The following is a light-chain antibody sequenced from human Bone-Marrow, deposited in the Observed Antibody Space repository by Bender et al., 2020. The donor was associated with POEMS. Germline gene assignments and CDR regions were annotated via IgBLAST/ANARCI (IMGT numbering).Light chain of an antibody. J-gene: IGLJ3*02. CDR3: AVWDDSLNGWV. CDR2: SSH. CDR1: SSNIGAHA. Sequence: QSVLTQPPSASGTPGQRVTISCSGGSSNIGAHAVIWYQHLPGTAPKLLIYSSHRRPSEVPDRFSDSRSGASAPLAISGLQSEDEADYYCAVWDDSLNGWVFGGGNKLTVL. V-gene: IGLV1-44*01.